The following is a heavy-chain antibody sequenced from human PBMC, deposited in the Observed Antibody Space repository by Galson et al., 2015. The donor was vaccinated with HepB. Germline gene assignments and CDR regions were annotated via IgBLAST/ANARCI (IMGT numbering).Heavy chain of an antibody. CDR1: GFTFSSYR. CDR3: ARDRADGSAYQGNWYFDL. Sequence: SLRLSCAASGFTFSSYRLHWVRQAPGKGLEWVAVISFDGSNKNYADSVKGRFTISRDNSKNTLYLQMSSLRPEDTAVYSCARDRADGSAYQGNWYFDLWGRGTLVTVSS. J-gene: IGHJ2*01. CDR2: ISFDGSNK. D-gene: IGHD3-22*01. V-gene: IGHV3-30-3*01.